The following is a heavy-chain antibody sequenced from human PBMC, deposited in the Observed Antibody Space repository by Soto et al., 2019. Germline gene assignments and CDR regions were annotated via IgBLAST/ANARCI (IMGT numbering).Heavy chain of an antibody. V-gene: IGHV4-59*01. D-gene: IGHD6-13*01. J-gene: IGHJ6*02. Sequence: PSETLSLTCTFSCGSIISYYWSWIRQPPGKGLEWIGYIYYSGSTNYNPSLKSRVTISVDTSKNQFSLKLSSVTAADTAVYYCAGEAAAAGMDVWGQGTTVTVSS. CDR2: IYYSGST. CDR1: CGSIISYY. CDR3: AGEAAAAGMDV.